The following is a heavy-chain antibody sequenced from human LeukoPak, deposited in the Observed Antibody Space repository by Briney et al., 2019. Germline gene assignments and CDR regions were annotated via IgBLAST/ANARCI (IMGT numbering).Heavy chain of an antibody. Sequence: GASVKVSCKASGYTFTGYYMDWVRQAPGQGLQWMGWINPNSGGTNYAQKFQGRVTTTRDTSISTAYMELSRLRSDDTAVYYCARARFLEWLLHFDYRGQGTLVTVSS. CDR2: INPNSGGT. D-gene: IGHD3-3*01. J-gene: IGHJ4*02. CDR3: ARARFLEWLLHFDY. V-gene: IGHV1-2*02. CDR1: GYTFTGYY.